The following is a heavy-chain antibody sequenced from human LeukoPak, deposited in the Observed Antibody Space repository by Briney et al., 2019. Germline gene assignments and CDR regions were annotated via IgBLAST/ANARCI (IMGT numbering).Heavy chain of an antibody. CDR2: TDTSGRYV. D-gene: IGHD3-10*01. J-gene: IGHJ3*02. V-gene: IGHV3-21*06. Sequence: TGGSLRLSCAASGFTFSNYGMSWVRQAPGKGLEWVSFTDTSGRYVYYGDSVKGRFTISRDNAKNLLFLQMNGLRAEDTALYYCARGRSITLLRGVAMSDGFDIWGQGAMVAVSS. CDR1: GFTFSNYG. CDR3: ARGRSITLLRGVAMSDGFDI.